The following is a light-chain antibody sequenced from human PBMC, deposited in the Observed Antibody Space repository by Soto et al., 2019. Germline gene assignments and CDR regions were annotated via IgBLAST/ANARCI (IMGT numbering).Light chain of an antibody. V-gene: IGLV2-14*01. CDR3: SSYTSSSTLPYV. CDR1: NSDVGGYNY. CDR2: DVS. J-gene: IGLJ1*01. Sequence: QSVLTQPASVSGSPGQSITISCTGNNSDVGGYNYVSWYQQHPGKAPKLMIYDVSNRPSGVSNRFSGSKSGNTASLTISGLQAEDEADYYCSSYTSSSTLPYVFGTGTKVTVL.